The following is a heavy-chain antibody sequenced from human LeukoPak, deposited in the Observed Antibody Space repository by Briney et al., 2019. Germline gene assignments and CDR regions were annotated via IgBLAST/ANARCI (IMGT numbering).Heavy chain of an antibody. Sequence: ASVKVSCKASGYTFTSYYMHWVRQAPGQGLEWMGIINPSGGSTSYAQKFQGRVTMTRDTSTSTVYMELSSLRSADTAVYYCARAYSTVTTTDYWGQGTLVTVSS. J-gene: IGHJ4*02. CDR3: ARAYSTVTTTDY. CDR2: INPSGGST. CDR1: GYTFTSYY. D-gene: IGHD4-17*01. V-gene: IGHV1-46*01.